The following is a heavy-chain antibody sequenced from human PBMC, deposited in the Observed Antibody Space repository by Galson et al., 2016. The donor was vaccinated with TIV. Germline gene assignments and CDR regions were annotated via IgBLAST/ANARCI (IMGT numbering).Heavy chain of an antibody. D-gene: IGHD1-1*01. CDR1: GDTFTGYY. J-gene: IGHJ4*02. V-gene: IGHV1-3*01. CDR3: ARDPGYFVY. Sequence: SVKVSCKASGDTFTGYYVHWVRQAPGQGLEWMGWIDAGNGNTKYSQKFQGRVTITRDTSASTAYMELSSLRSEDTAVYYCARDPGYFVYWGQGTLVTVSS. CDR2: IDAGNGNT.